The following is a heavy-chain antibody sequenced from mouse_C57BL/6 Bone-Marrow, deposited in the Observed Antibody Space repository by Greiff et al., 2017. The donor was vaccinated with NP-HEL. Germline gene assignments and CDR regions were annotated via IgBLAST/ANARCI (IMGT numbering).Heavy chain of an antibody. CDR3: TRVTTVVSMDY. CDR1: GFTFSNYW. Sequence: DVHLVESGGGLVQPGGSMKLSCVASGFTFSNYWMNWVRQSPEKGLEWVAQIRLKSDNYATHYAESVKGRFTISRADSKSSVYLQMNNLRAEDTGIYYCTRVTTVVSMDYWGQGTSVTVSS. D-gene: IGHD1-1*01. V-gene: IGHV6-3*01. CDR2: IRLKSDNYAT. J-gene: IGHJ4*01.